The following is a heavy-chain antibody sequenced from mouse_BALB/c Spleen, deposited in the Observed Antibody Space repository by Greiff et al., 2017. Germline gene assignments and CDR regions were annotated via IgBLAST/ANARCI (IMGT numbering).Heavy chain of an antibody. V-gene: IGHV5-12-2*01. CDR3: ARHDYDYDLDY. J-gene: IGHJ4*01. CDR1: GFTFSSYT. Sequence: DVHLVESGGGLVQPGGSLKLSCAASGFTFSSYTMSWVRQTPEKRLEWVAYISNGGGSTYYPDTVKGRFTISRDNAKNTLYLQMSSLKSEDTAMYYCARHDYDYDLDYWGQGTSVTVSS. CDR2: ISNGGGST. D-gene: IGHD2-4*01.